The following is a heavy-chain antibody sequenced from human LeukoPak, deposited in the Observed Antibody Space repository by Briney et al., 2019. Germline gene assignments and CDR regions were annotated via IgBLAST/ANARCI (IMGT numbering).Heavy chain of an antibody. Sequence: PSETLSLTCSVSGGSITSIYYYWGWIRQPPGKGLEWIGNLYNNGSTYFNPSLKSRVSISVDTSKNQFSLKLSSVTAADTAVYYCARAPLWFGIPFDPWGQGTLVTVSS. D-gene: IGHD3-10*01. CDR3: ARAPLWFGIPFDP. J-gene: IGHJ5*02. CDR2: LYNNGST. CDR1: GGSITSIYYY. V-gene: IGHV4-39*07.